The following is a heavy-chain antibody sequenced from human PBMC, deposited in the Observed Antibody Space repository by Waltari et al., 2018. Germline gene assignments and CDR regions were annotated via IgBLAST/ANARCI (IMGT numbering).Heavy chain of an antibody. J-gene: IGHJ4*02. CDR3: ARKAGSGYPYGPFYYDN. CDR1: GFRFGDYW. Sequence: EVHLAESGGGVVQPGGSLRLSCAGSGFRFGDYWMHWVRQAPGKGLGWGSRKKVDGGYISYGESVKGRFTISRDNAKNTVFLQLNSLRAEDTAVYYCARKAGSGYPYGPFYYDNWGQGTLVTVSS. V-gene: IGHV3-74*01. CDR2: KKVDGGYI. D-gene: IGHD5-18*01.